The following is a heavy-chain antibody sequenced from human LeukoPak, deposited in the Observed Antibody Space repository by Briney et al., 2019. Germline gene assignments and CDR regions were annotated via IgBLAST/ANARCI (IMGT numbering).Heavy chain of an antibody. V-gene: IGHV3-7*01. CDR2: LKEDGTKK. CDR3: ARAPLSGNSYSGSYYPDY. D-gene: IGHD1-26*01. CDR1: GFTFSRHW. J-gene: IGHJ4*02. Sequence: GGSLRLSCAASGFTFSRHWMTWVRQAPGKGLEWVANLKEDGTKKNYVDSVKGRFTISRDNAKNSLYLQMNSLRAEDTAVYYCARAPLSGNSYSGSYYPDYWGQGTLVTVSS.